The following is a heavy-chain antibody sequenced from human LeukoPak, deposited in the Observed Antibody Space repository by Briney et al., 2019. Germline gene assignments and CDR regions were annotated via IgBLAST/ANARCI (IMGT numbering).Heavy chain of an antibody. V-gene: IGHV1-46*01. Sequence: ASVTVSFKASGYTFTSYYMHWVRQAPGQGLEWMGIINPSGGSTSYAQKFQGRVTMTREMSTSTVYMELSSLRSEDTAVYYCARGYDILNFDYWGQGTLVTVSS. CDR2: INPSGGST. D-gene: IGHD3-9*01. J-gene: IGHJ4*02. CDR3: ARGYDILNFDY. CDR1: GYTFTSYY.